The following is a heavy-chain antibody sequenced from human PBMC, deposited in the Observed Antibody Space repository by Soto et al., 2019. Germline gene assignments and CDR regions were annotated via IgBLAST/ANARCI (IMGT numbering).Heavy chain of an antibody. V-gene: IGHV1-8*01. D-gene: IGHD6-6*01. Sequence: QVQLVQSGAEVKKPGASVKVSCKASGYTFTSYDINWVRQATGQGLEWMGWMNPNSGNTGYAQKFQGRVTMTRNTSIGTAYMELSSLRSEDTAVYYCARGWVAARPHYYYGMDVWGQGTTVTVSS. CDR2: MNPNSGNT. J-gene: IGHJ6*02. CDR3: ARGWVAARPHYYYGMDV. CDR1: GYTFTSYD.